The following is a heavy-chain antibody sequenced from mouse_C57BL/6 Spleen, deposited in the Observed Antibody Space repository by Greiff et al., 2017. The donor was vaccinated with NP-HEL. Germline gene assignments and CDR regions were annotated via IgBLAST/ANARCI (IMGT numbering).Heavy chain of an antibody. D-gene: IGHD1-1*01. V-gene: IGHV1-54*01. Sequence: QVQLQQSGAELVRPGTSVKVSCKASGYAFTNYLIEWVKQRPGQGLEWIGVINPGSGGTNYNEKFKGKAPLTADKSSSTAYMQRSSLTSEDSAVYFCARDGSRFFDYWGQGTTLTVSS. J-gene: IGHJ2*01. CDR3: ARDGSRFFDY. CDR2: INPGSGGT. CDR1: GYAFTNYL.